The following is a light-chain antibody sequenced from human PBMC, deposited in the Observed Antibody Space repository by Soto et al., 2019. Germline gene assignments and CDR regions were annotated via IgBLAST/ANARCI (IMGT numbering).Light chain of an antibody. CDR1: QSISNH. J-gene: IGKJ1*01. Sequence: DIQMTQSPSSLSASVEDRVIITCRASQSISNHLNWYQQKPGKAPKLLIYAASSLQSGVPSRFSGSGSGTDFTLTISSLQPEDFATYFCQQSYSLRGTFGQGTKVDIK. CDR3: QQSYSLRGT. V-gene: IGKV1-39*01. CDR2: AAS.